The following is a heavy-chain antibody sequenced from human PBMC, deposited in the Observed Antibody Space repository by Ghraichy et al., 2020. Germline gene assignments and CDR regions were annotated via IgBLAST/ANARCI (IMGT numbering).Heavy chain of an antibody. Sequence: GGSLRLSCAASGFTVSSNYMSWVRQAPGKGLEWVSVIYSGGSTYYADSVKGRFTISRDNSKNTLYLQMNSLRAEDTAVYYCARGEYYYGSGSLAQFDPWGQGTLVTVSS. CDR1: GFTVSSNY. CDR2: IYSGGST. V-gene: IGHV3-53*01. CDR3: ARGEYYYGSGSLAQFDP. J-gene: IGHJ5*02. D-gene: IGHD3-10*01.